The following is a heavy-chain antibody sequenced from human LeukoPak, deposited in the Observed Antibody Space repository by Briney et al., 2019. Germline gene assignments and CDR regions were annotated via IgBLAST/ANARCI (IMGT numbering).Heavy chain of an antibody. Sequence: SETLSLTCSVSGGSIRSYYWSWIRQPAGKGLEWIGRIYTSGSTNYNPSLKSRVTISVDTSKNQFSLKLSSVTAADTAVYYCARVTGYVIEDYFDYWGQGTLVTVSS. CDR2: IYTSGST. CDR1: GGSIRSYY. D-gene: IGHD3-22*01. V-gene: IGHV4-4*07. CDR3: ARVTGYVIEDYFDY. J-gene: IGHJ4*02.